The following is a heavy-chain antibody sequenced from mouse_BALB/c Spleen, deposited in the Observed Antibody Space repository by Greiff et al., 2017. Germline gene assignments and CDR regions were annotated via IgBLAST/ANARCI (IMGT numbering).Heavy chain of an antibody. Sequence: EVKLQESGPSLVKPSQTLSLTCSVTGDSITSGYWNWIRKFPGNKLEYMGYISYSGSTYYNPSLKSRISITRDTSKNQYYLQLNSVTTEDTATYYCARYRNYGSLYYAMDYWGQGTSVTVSS. V-gene: IGHV3-8*02. J-gene: IGHJ4*01. CDR2: ISYSGST. CDR1: GDSITSGY. D-gene: IGHD1-1*01. CDR3: ARYRNYGSLYYAMDY.